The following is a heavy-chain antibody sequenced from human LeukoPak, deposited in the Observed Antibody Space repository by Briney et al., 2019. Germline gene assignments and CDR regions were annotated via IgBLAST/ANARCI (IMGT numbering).Heavy chain of an antibody. D-gene: IGHD3-10*01. CDR2: ILANGANT. V-gene: IGHV3-23*01. Sequence: KPGGSLRLSCVASGFTFSSYAMTWVRQAPGKGLEWVSGILANGANTYYADSVKGRFTISRVNSKNTLYLQMNSLRSEDTAVYYCATEGKMVRGLYTDYWGQGTLVTVSS. CDR1: GFTFSSYA. J-gene: IGHJ4*02. CDR3: ATEGKMVRGLYTDY.